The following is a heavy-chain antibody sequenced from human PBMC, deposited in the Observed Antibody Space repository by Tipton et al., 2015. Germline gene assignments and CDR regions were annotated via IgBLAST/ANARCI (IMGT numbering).Heavy chain of an antibody. J-gene: IGHJ3*02. CDR3: ARELTAVVFNSFDI. V-gene: IGHV3-13*01. Sequence: SLRLSCAASGFAFSYYDMHWVRQTTGKSLEWVSGIGTDGRTYYQDSVKGRFTISRENAKNSLYLQMNNVRVGDTAVYYCARELTAVVFNSFDIWGQATMVTVSS. CDR2: IGTDGRT. CDR1: GFAFSYYD. D-gene: IGHD4-23*01.